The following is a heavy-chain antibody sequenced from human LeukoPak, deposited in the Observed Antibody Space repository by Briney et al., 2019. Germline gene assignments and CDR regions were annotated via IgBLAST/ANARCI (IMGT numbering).Heavy chain of an antibody. D-gene: IGHD6-19*01. CDR3: ARESPGYSSGWYWTNYYYYGMDV. CDR2: IYYSGST. Sequence: PSETLSLTCTVSGGSISSYYWSWIRQPPGKGLEWIGYIYYSGSTNYNPSLKSRVTISVDTSKNQFSLKLSSVTAADTAVYYCARESPGYSSGWYWTNYYYYGMDVWGQGTTVTVSS. V-gene: IGHV4-59*01. CDR1: GGSISSYY. J-gene: IGHJ6*02.